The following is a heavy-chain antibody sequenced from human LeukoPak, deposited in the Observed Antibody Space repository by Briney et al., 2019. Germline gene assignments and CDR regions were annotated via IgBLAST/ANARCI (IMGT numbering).Heavy chain of an antibody. Sequence: GESLKISCKGSGYSFTSYWIGWVRQMPGKGPEWMGIIYPGDSDTRYSPSLQGQVTISADKSISTAYLQWSSLKASDTAMYYCARQDGSDTAMDYETDYWGQGTLVTVSS. CDR3: ARQDGSDTAMDYETDY. CDR1: GYSFTSYW. CDR2: IYPGDSDT. D-gene: IGHD5-18*01. J-gene: IGHJ4*02. V-gene: IGHV5-51*01.